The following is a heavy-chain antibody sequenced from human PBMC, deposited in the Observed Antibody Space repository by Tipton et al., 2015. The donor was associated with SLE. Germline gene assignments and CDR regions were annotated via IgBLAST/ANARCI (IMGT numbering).Heavy chain of an antibody. CDR2: IWYDGNKK. CDR3: AKVGRPQLVVPGKDSFDY. D-gene: IGHD6-19*01. CDR1: GFTFSSHG. V-gene: IGHV3-33*06. J-gene: IGHJ4*02. Sequence: SLRLSCAASGFTFSSHGMHWVRQAPGQGLEWVAVIWYDGNKKYYADSVKGRFTISRDNSKNTLYLQMNSLRAEDTAVYYCAKVGRPQLVVPGKDSFDYWAQATLVTVSS.